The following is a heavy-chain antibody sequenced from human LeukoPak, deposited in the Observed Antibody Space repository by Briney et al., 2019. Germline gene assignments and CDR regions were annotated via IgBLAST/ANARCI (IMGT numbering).Heavy chain of an antibody. CDR2: INPSGGST. Sequence: GASVKVSCKASGYTFTSYYMHWVRQAPGQGLEWMGIINPSGGSTSYAQKFQGRVTMTRDMSTSTVYMELSSLRSEDTAVYYCARAPGVLAARQPHFFIDYWGQGTLVTVSS. CDR1: GYTFTSYY. V-gene: IGHV1-46*01. CDR3: ARAPGVLAARQPHFFIDY. D-gene: IGHD6-6*01. J-gene: IGHJ4*02.